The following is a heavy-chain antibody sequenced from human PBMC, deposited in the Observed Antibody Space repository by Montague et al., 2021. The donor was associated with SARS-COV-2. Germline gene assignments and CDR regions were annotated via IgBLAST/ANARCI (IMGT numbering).Heavy chain of an antibody. J-gene: IGHJ3*02. CDR2: INHRGST. CDR3: AGGTGPRSITLFGVIISGHVFDI. Sequence: SETLSLTCAVYGGSFSGYYWSWNRQPPGMGLEWIGEINHRGSTNYNPPLKSRVIISVDTSKNQFSLKLSSVTAADTAVYYCAGGTGPRSITLFGVIISGHVFDIWGQGTMVTVSS. CDR1: GGSFSGYY. V-gene: IGHV4-34*01. D-gene: IGHD3-3*01.